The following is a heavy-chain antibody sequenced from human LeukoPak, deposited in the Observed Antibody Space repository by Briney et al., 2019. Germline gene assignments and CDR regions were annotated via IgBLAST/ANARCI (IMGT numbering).Heavy chain of an antibody. Sequence: KPGESLKISCKGSGYSFTSYWIGWVRQMPGKGLEWMGIIYPGDSDTRYSPSFQCQVTISADKSISTAYLQWSSLKASDTAMYYCARFSSVVAAPYYFDYWGQGTLVTVSS. D-gene: IGHD2-15*01. CDR2: IYPGDSDT. CDR1: GYSFTSYW. CDR3: ARFSSVVAAPYYFDY. J-gene: IGHJ4*02. V-gene: IGHV5-51*03.